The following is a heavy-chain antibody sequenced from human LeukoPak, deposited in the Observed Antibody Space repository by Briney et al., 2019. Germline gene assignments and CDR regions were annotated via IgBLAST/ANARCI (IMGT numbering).Heavy chain of an antibody. CDR2: ISYDGSNK. Sequence: PGGSLRLSCAASGFTFSSYGVHWVRQAPGKGLEWVAVISYDGSNKYYADSVKGRFTISRDNSKNTLYLQMNSLRAEDTAVYYCAKGYSSSWYSGDFDYWGQGTLVTVSS. V-gene: IGHV3-30*18. D-gene: IGHD6-13*01. CDR3: AKGYSSSWYSGDFDY. J-gene: IGHJ4*02. CDR1: GFTFSSYG.